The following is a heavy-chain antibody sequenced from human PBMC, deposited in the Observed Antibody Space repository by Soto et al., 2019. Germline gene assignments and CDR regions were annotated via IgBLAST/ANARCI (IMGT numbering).Heavy chain of an antibody. CDR1: GYTFTSYG. CDR3: ARAYCRSTSCYFPPWYYYYGIDV. J-gene: IGHJ6*04. CDR2: ISAYNGNT. D-gene: IGHD2-2*01. Sequence: ASVKVSCKASGYTFTSYGISWVRQAPGQGREWMGWISAYNGNTNYAQKLQGRVTMTTDTSTSTAYMELRSLRSDDTAVYYCARAYCRSTSCYFPPWYYYYGIDVWGEGXTFTASS. V-gene: IGHV1-18*04.